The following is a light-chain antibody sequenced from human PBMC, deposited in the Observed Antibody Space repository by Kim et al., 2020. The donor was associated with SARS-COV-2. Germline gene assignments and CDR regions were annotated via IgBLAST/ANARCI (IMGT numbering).Light chain of an antibody. J-gene: IGLJ1*01. Sequence: GQSVTISCTGTSSDVGGYNYVSWYQQHPGKAPKLMIYDVSKRPSGVPDRCSGSKSGNTASLTISGLQAEDEADYYCCSYAGSYTYVFGTGTKVTVL. V-gene: IGLV2-11*01. CDR3: CSYAGSYTYV. CDR1: SSDVGGYNY. CDR2: DVS.